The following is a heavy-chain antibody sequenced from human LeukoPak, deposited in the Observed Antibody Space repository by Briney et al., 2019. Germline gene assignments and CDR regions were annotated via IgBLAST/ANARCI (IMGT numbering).Heavy chain of an antibody. CDR1: GYTFISYG. Sequence: ASVKVSCKASGYTFISYGISWVRQAPGQGLEWMGWISGYNGNTNYAQNLQGRVPMTTDTSTSTAYMELRSLRSDDTAVYYCARGLGVVTAQSEQPKPRYFDLWGRGTQVTVSS. J-gene: IGHJ2*01. CDR3: ARGLGVVTAQSEQPKPRYFDL. V-gene: IGHV1-18*01. CDR2: ISGYNGNT. D-gene: IGHD2-21*02.